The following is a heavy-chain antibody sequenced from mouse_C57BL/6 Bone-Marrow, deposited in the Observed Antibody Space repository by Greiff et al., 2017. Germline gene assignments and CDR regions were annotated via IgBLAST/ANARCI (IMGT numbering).Heavy chain of an antibody. D-gene: IGHD2-5*01. CDR3: TRARFYYSNYNYAMDY. CDR1: GFTFSSYA. Sequence: EVQLVESGEGLVKPGGSLKLSCAASGFTFSSYAMSWVRQTPEKRLEWVAYISSGGDYIYYADTVKGRFTISRDNARNTLYLQMSSLKSEDTAMYYCTRARFYYSNYNYAMDYWGQGTSVTVSS. J-gene: IGHJ4*01. CDR2: ISSGGDYI. V-gene: IGHV5-9-1*02.